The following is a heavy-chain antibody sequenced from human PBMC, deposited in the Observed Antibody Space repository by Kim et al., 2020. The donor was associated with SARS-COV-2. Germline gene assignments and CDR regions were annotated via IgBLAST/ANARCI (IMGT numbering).Heavy chain of an antibody. V-gene: IGHV3-23*01. CDR3: ALPYEYSSGWYGGY. D-gene: IGHD6-19*01. CDR2: ISGSGGST. Sequence: GGSLRLSCAASGFTFSSYAMSWVRQAPGKGLEWVSAISGSGGSTYYADSVKGRFTISRDNSKNTLYLQMNSLRAEDTAVYYCALPYEYSSGWYGGYWGQGTLVTVSS. CDR1: GFTFSSYA. J-gene: IGHJ4*02.